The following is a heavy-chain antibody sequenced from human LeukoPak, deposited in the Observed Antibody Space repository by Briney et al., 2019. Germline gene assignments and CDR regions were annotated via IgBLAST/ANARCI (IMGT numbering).Heavy chain of an antibody. Sequence: GGSLRLSCAASGFTFSSYSMNWVRQAPGKGLEWVSSISSSSSYIYYADSVKGRFTISRDNAKNSLYLQMNSLRAEDTAVYYCARPAYSSGWYENYYYYYYMDVWGKGTTVTVSS. V-gene: IGHV3-21*01. CDR1: GFTFSSYS. CDR2: ISSSSSYI. J-gene: IGHJ6*03. D-gene: IGHD6-19*01. CDR3: ARPAYSSGWYENYYYYYYMDV.